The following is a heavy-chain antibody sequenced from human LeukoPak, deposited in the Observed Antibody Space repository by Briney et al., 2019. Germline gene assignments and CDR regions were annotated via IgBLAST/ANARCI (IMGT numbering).Heavy chain of an antibody. J-gene: IGHJ4*02. Sequence: SETLSLTCSVSGASISSHYWSWIRQPPGKGLEWIGYIYYTGSTNYNPSLKSRVTMLVDTSKNQLSLKLSSVTAADTAVYYCARDSGGEPTWIQLWINYFDYWGQGTLVTVSS. V-gene: IGHV4-59*11. CDR3: ARDSGGEPTWIQLWINYFDY. D-gene: IGHD5-18*01. CDR2: IYYTGST. CDR1: GASISSHY.